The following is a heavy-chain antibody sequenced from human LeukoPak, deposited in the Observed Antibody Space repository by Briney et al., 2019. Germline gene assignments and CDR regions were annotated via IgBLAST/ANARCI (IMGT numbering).Heavy chain of an antibody. Sequence: GGSLRLSCAASGFTFSSYAMNWVRQAPGKGLEWVSYISSGGSNIYYADSVKGRFTISRDNAKNSLYLQMNSLRDEDTAVYYCASQYCGGGSCKSQWGQGTLVTVSS. V-gene: IGHV3-48*02. CDR3: ASQYCGGGSCKSQ. D-gene: IGHD2-15*01. J-gene: IGHJ4*02. CDR1: GFTFSSYA. CDR2: ISSGGSNI.